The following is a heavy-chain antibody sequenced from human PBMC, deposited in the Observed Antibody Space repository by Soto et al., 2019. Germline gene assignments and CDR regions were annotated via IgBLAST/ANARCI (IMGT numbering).Heavy chain of an antibody. V-gene: IGHV4-59*01. CDR2: IYYSGST. J-gene: IGHJ4*02. Sequence: SETLSLTCTVPGGSISRYYWSWIRQRPGKGLEWIGYIYYSGSTNYNPSLKSRVTISVDTSKNQFSLKLTSVTAADTAVYYCARVSSGWWYFDYRGQGTLVTVSS. CDR3: ARVSSGWWYFDY. D-gene: IGHD6-19*01. CDR1: GGSISRYY.